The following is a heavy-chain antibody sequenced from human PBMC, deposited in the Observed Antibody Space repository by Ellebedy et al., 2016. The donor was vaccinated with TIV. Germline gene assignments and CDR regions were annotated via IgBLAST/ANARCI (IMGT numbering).Heavy chain of an antibody. CDR1: GGTFSSYA. CDR3: ARDQIDARYCSGGSCYPNYGMDV. CDR2: IIPILGIA. V-gene: IGHV1-69*04. Sequence: ASVKVSCKASGGTFSSYAISWVRQAPGQGLEWMGRIIPILGIANYAQKFQGRVTITADKSTSTAYMELSSLRSEDTAVYYCARDQIDARYCSGGSCYPNYGMDVWGQGTTVTVSS. D-gene: IGHD2-15*01. J-gene: IGHJ6*02.